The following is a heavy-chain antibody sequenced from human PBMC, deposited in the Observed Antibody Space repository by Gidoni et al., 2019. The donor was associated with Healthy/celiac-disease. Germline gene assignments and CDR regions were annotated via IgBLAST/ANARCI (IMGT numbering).Heavy chain of an antibody. CDR2: ISSSSSYI. CDR1: GFTFSSYS. V-gene: IGHV3-21*01. Sequence: EVQLVESGGGLVKPGGSLRLSCAASGFTFSSYSMNWVRQAPGKGLEWVSSISSSSSYIYYADSVKGRFTISRDNAKNSLYLQMNSLRAEDTAVYYCARDILTGYFRDYYYGMDVWGQGTTVTVSS. J-gene: IGHJ6*02. D-gene: IGHD3-9*01. CDR3: ARDILTGYFRDYYYGMDV.